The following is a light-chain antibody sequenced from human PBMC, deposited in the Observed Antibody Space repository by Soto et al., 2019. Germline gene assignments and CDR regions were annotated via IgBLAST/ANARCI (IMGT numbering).Light chain of an antibody. CDR2: DTS. CDR3: QQRSTWPKT. V-gene: IGKV3-11*01. Sequence: EIVLTQSPATLSLSPGERATLSCRASQSVSSFLAWYQQKPGQAPRLLIYDTSHRATGIPARFSGSGSGTDFTLPISSLEPEDFAVYYCQQRSTWPKTFGQGTKVEIK. CDR1: QSVSSF. J-gene: IGKJ1*01.